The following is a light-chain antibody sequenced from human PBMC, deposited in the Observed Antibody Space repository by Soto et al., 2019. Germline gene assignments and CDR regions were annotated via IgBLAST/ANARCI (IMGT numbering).Light chain of an antibody. CDR2: EVS. CDR3: SSYTTSSTYV. CDR1: SNDIGGYNY. Sequence: QSVLTQPASVSGSPGQSITISCTGTSNDIGGYNYVSWYQQHLGKAPKLMIYEVSNRPSGISNRFSASKSGNAASLTISGVQAEDEADYYCSSYTTSSTYVFGTGTKVTVL. V-gene: IGLV2-14*01. J-gene: IGLJ1*01.